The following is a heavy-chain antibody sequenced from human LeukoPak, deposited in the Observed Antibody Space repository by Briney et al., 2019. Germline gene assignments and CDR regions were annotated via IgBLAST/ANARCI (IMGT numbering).Heavy chain of an antibody. J-gene: IGHJ4*02. CDR1: GYTFTGHY. V-gene: IGHV1-2*02. CDR3: ARGPSRDY. Sequence: ASVKVSCKASGYTFTGHYMHWVRQAPGQGLEWMGWINPNSGGTNCAQKFQDRVTMTRDTSIGTAYMELRRLRSDDTAVYYCARGPSRDYWGQGTLVTVSS. CDR2: INPNSGGT.